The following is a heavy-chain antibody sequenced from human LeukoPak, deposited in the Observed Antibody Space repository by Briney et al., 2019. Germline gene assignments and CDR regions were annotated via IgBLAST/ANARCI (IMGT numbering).Heavy chain of an antibody. D-gene: IGHD3-10*01. J-gene: IGHJ3*02. V-gene: IGHV3-23*01. Sequence: GGSLRLSCAASGFTFSSYAMSWVRQAPGKGLEWVSAISGSGGSTYYADSVKGRFTISRDNPKNTLYLQMNSLRAEDTAVYYCAKDLKRVLRFGELLGAFDIWGQGTTVTVSS. CDR1: GFTFSSYA. CDR2: ISGSGGST. CDR3: AKDLKRVLRFGELLGAFDI.